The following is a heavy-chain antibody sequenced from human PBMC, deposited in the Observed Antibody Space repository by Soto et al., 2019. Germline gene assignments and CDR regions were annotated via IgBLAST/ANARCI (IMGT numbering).Heavy chain of an antibody. Sequence: EVQLVESGGGLVQPGGSLRLSCAASGFTVSSNYMSWVRQAPGKGLEWVSVIYSGGSTYYADSVKGRFTISRHNSKNTRYLQMNSLRAEDTAVYYCARRTVTPHDAFDIWGQGTMVTVSS. V-gene: IGHV3-53*04. J-gene: IGHJ3*02. CDR3: ARRTVTPHDAFDI. CDR1: GFTVSSNY. CDR2: IYSGGST. D-gene: IGHD4-17*01.